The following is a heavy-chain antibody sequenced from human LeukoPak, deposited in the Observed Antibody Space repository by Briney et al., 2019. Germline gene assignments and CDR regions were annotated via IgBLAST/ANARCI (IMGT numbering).Heavy chain of an antibody. V-gene: IGHV5-51*01. CDR3: ARHTSYGSDF. CDR2: IYPRDSDT. CDR1: GYSFSTYW. Sequence: GESLKISGKGSGYSFSTYWIGWVRQMPGKGLEWMGIIYPRDSDTRYSLSFQGQVTISADKSISTAYLQWSSLKASDTAIYYCARHTSYGSDFWGQGTLVTVSS. D-gene: IGHD3-10*01. J-gene: IGHJ4*02.